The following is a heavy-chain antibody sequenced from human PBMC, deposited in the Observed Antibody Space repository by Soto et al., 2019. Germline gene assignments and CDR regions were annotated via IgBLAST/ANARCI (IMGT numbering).Heavy chain of an antibody. V-gene: IGHV4-59*01. CDR2: IYYSGST. Sequence: SETLSLTCTVSGGSISSYYWSWIRQPPGKGLEWIGYIYYSGSTNYNPSLKSRVAISVDTSKNQFSLKLSSVTAADTAVYYCARGEHLTGGDTNFEYWGQGTRVIVS. CDR3: ARGEHLTGGDTNFEY. D-gene: IGHD3-16*01. CDR1: GGSISSYY. J-gene: IGHJ4*02.